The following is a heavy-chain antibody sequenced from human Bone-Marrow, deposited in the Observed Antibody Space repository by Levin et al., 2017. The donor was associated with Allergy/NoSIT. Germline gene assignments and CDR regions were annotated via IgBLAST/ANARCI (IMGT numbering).Heavy chain of an antibody. V-gene: IGHV4-61*01. D-gene: IGHD1-26*01. CDR2: IYYSGST. CDR1: GDSVNSGSYY. Sequence: MSSETLSLTCTVSGDSVNSGSYYWTWIRQPPGKGLEWIGYIYYSGSTNYNPALKSRVTISIDTSKNQFSLKLHSVTAADTAVYYCARGWEEDAVGDAFEIWGRGTMVTVSS. J-gene: IGHJ3*02. CDR3: ARGWEEDAVGDAFEI.